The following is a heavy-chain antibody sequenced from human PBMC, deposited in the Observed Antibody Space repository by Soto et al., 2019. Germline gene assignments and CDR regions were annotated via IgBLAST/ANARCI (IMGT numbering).Heavy chain of an antibody. J-gene: IGHJ6*02. V-gene: IGHV3-9*01. CDR3: AKGGVVPAARRYYYYYYGMDV. CDR2: ISWNSGSI. D-gene: IGHD2-2*01. CDR1: GFTFDDYA. Sequence: SLRLSFAASGFTFDDYAMHWVRQAPGKGLEWVSGISWNSGSIGYADSVKGRFTISRDNAKNSLYLQMNSLRAEDTALYYCAKGGVVPAARRYYYYYYGMDVWGQGTTVTVSS.